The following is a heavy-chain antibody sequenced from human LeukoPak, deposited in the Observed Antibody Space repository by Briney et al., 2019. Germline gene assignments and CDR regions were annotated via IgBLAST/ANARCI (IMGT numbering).Heavy chain of an antibody. V-gene: IGHV4-59*11. CDR3: ARVPALAVRSSYYYMDV. Sequence: SETLSLTCTVSGGSISSHYWSWIRQPPGKGLKWIGYIYYSGSTNYNPSLKSRVTISVDTSKNQFSLKLSSVTAADTAVYYCARVPALAVRSSYYYMDVWGKGTTVIVSS. CDR1: GGSISSHY. J-gene: IGHJ6*03. CDR2: IYYSGST. D-gene: IGHD3-3*01.